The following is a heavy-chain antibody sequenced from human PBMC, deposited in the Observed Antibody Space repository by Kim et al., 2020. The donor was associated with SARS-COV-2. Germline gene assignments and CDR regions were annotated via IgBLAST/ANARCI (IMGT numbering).Heavy chain of an antibody. Sequence: KGRFTISRDNSKNTLYLQMNSLRAEDTAVYYCAKFSGDSSGYYYPDAFDIWGQGTMVTVSS. CDR3: AKFSGDSSGYYYPDAFDI. V-gene: IGHV3-23*01. D-gene: IGHD3-22*01. J-gene: IGHJ3*02.